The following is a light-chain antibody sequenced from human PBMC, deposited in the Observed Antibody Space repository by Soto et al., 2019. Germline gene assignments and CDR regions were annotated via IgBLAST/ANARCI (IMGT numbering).Light chain of an antibody. CDR1: QSVSSN. CDR3: QQYNNWTPGT. Sequence: EIVMTQSPATLSVSPGERATLSCRASQSVSSNLAWYQQKPGQAPRLLIYGASTSATGIPARFSGSGSGTEFTLTISSLQSEDFAVYYCQQYNNWTPGTFGQGTKVEIK. V-gene: IGKV3-15*01. J-gene: IGKJ1*01. CDR2: GAS.